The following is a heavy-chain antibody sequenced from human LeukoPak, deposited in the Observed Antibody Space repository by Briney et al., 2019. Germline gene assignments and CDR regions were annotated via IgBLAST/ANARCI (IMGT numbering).Heavy chain of an antibody. CDR2: IYYSGST. V-gene: IGHV4-39*01. CDR3: ARHMDDCSSTSCYAGYWFDP. J-gene: IGHJ5*02. CDR1: GGSISSSSYY. D-gene: IGHD2-2*01. Sequence: SETLSLTCTVSGGSISSSSYYWGWIRQPPGKGLEWIGSIYYSGSTYYNPSLKNRVTISVDTSKNQFSLKLSSVTAADTAVYYCARHMDDCSSTSCYAGYWFDPWGQGTLVTVSS.